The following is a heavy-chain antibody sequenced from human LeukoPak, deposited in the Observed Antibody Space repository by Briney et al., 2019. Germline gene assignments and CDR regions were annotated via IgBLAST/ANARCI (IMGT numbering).Heavy chain of an antibody. CDR1: GYTFTAYY. J-gene: IGHJ5*02. D-gene: IGHD2-21*01. CDR2: INPNTGGT. V-gene: IGHV1-2*02. Sequence: GASVKVSCKASGYTFTAYYVHWVRQAPGQGLEWMGWINPNTGGTNYAQKFQGRVTMTRDTSISTAYMELSRLRSDDTAVYYCAGIANMGPNWFDPWGQGTLVTVSS. CDR3: AGIANMGPNWFDP.